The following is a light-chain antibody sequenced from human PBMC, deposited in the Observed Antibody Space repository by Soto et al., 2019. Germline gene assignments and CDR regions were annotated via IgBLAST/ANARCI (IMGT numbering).Light chain of an antibody. J-gene: IGKJ1*01. V-gene: IGKV3-15*01. Sequence: EMVMRRAPATLSVSPGERATLSCRASQSVRSNLAWYQQKPGQAPRLLIYGASTRATGIPARFSGSGSGTEFTLTISSLQSEDFAVYYCQQYSNWPPGTFGQGTKVDIK. CDR3: QQYSNWPPGT. CDR2: GAS. CDR1: QSVRSN.